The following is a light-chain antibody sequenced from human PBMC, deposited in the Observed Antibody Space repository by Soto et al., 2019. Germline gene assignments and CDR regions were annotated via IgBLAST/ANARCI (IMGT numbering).Light chain of an antibody. V-gene: IGLV2-8*01. J-gene: IGLJ1*01. CDR2: GIN. Sequence: QSALTHPPSASGSPGQSVTISCTGTSSDVGAYDYVSWYQQHPGKAPKLLIYGINKRPSGVPDRFSGFKYGTAASLAISGLQSEDEAEYYCAAWDDSLSGLYVFGTGTK. CDR1: SSDVGAYDY. CDR3: AAWDDSLSGLYV.